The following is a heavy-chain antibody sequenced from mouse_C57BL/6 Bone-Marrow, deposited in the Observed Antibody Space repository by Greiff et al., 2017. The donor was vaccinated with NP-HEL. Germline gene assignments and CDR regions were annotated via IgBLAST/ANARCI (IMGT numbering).Heavy chain of an antibody. D-gene: IGHD2-3*01. Sequence: VQLQQSGAELVKPGASVKLSCKASGYTFTEYTIHWVKQRPGQGLEWIGWFYPGSGSIKYNEKFKDKATLTADKSSSTVYLVLSRMTSEDSAVYFCGRRIYDGYIDYWGQGTTLTVSS. CDR2: FYPGSGSI. CDR3: GRRIYDGYIDY. J-gene: IGHJ2*01. CDR1: GYTFTEYT. V-gene: IGHV1-62-2*01.